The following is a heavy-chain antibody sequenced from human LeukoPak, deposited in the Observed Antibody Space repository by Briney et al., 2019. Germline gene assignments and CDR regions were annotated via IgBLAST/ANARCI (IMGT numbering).Heavy chain of an antibody. CDR2: IYTSGST. CDR3: ARGIAAAFDY. V-gene: IGHV4-61*02. D-gene: IGHD6-13*01. J-gene: IGHJ4*02. CDR1: GGSISSGSYY. Sequence: SETLSLTCTVSGGSISSGSYYWSWIRQPAGKGLEWIGRIYTSGSTNYNPSLKSRVTISVDTSKNQFSLKLSSVTAADTAVYYCARGIAAAFDYRGQGALVTVSS.